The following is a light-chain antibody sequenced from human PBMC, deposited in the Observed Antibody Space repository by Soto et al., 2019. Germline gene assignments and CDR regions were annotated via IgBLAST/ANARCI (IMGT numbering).Light chain of an antibody. CDR2: DVS. J-gene: IGKJ1*01. Sequence: DIQMTQSPSTLSASVGDRVTITCRASQNIERWLAWYQQKPGKAPKLLLYDVSSLESGVPSRFSGSGSGTEFILTINGLQPDDFATYFCQQFKSGTCTFGQWTKVE. V-gene: IGKV1-5*01. CDR1: QNIERW. CDR3: QQFKSGTCT.